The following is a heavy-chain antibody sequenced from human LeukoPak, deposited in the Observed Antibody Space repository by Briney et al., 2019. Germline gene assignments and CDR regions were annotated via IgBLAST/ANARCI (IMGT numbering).Heavy chain of an antibody. CDR3: ARGRHGGEIDY. V-gene: IGHV4-59*12. CDR2: MYYSGST. CDR1: GGSISNYY. J-gene: IGHJ4*02. Sequence: SETLSLTCTVSGGSISNYYWSWIRQPPGKALEWIGYMYYSGSTNYNPSLKSRVTISVDTSKNQFSLKLSSVTAADTAVYYCARGRHGGEIDYWGQGTLVTVSS. D-gene: IGHD4-23*01.